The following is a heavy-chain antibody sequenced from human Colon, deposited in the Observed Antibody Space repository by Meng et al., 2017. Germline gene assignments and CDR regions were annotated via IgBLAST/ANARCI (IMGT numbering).Heavy chain of an antibody. Sequence: VLLVESGGGSLQTGRYLTPSCAASGFTCSEYWMHRVRQAPGKGLVWVSRINSDGTTINYAESVKGRFTISRDNAKNTLYLQMNSLRGEDTAVYYCARDRSIAATGIDHWGQGTLVTVSS. CDR3: ARDRSIAATGIDH. V-gene: IGHV3-74*01. J-gene: IGHJ4*02. CDR2: INSDGTTI. D-gene: IGHD6-13*01. CDR1: GFTCSEYW.